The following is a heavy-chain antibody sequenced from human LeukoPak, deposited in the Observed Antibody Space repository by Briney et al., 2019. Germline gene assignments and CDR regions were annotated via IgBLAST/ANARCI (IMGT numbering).Heavy chain of an antibody. CDR3: ARKKSGSSCFDY. Sequence: PGGSLRLSCAASGFTFSSYEMNWVRQAPGKGLEWVSYISSSGSTIYYADSVKGRFTISRDNAKNSLYLQMNSLRAEDTAVYYCARKKSGSSCFDYWGQGTLVTVSS. CDR1: GFTFSSYE. J-gene: IGHJ4*02. D-gene: IGHD6-13*01. V-gene: IGHV3-48*03. CDR2: ISSSGSTI.